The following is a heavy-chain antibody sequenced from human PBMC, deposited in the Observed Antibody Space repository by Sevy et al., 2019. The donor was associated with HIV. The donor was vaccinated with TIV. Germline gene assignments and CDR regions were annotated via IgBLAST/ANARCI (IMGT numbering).Heavy chain of an antibody. Sequence: GGSLRLSCAASGFTFSRSAMHWVRQAPGKGLEWVALISSDGSKKNNADSVKGQFTISRDNSKNTLYMQMNSLRAEDTAVYYCAKASYYYDNSGYHYGDYFDYWGQGTLVTVSS. CDR2: ISSDGSKK. CDR3: AKASYYYDNSGYHYGDYFDY. V-gene: IGHV3-30*04. J-gene: IGHJ4*02. CDR1: GFTFSRSA. D-gene: IGHD3-22*01.